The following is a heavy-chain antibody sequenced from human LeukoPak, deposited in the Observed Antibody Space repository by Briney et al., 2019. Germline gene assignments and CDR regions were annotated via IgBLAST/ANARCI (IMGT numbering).Heavy chain of an antibody. V-gene: IGHV3-9*01. CDR1: GFTFYDYA. Sequence: GRSLRLSCSASGFTFYDYAMHWVRHAPGKGLEWVSGISWNSGSIGYADSVKGRFTISRDNAKNSLYLQMNSLRAEDTALYYCAKDTGYSSSWPHFDYWGQGTLVTVSS. CDR2: ISWNSGSI. J-gene: IGHJ4*02. D-gene: IGHD6-13*01. CDR3: AKDTGYSSSWPHFDY.